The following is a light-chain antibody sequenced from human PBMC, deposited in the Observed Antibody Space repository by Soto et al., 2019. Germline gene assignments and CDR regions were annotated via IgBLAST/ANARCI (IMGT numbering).Light chain of an antibody. J-gene: IGKJ1*01. Sequence: DIQMTQSPSSLSASVGDRVTITCRASQSISVYLNWYQQKPGKAPKLLIYAASSLQSGVPSRFSGSGSGTEFTPTISSLQPEDFATYYCQQSYSTPRTFGQGTKVEIK. CDR3: QQSYSTPRT. V-gene: IGKV1-39*01. CDR2: AAS. CDR1: QSISVY.